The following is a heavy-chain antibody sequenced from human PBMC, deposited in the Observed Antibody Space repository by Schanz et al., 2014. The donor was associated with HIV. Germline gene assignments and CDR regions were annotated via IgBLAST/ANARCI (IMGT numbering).Heavy chain of an antibody. D-gene: IGHD4-17*01. J-gene: IGHJ4*02. CDR2: FSGSAGST. CDR3: AKASVTDYCDY. Sequence: EVRLLESGGGLVQPGGSLRLACSASGFNFSNYAMHWVRQTAGKGLAWVSGFSGSAGSTYYADSVKGRFTISRDNSKNTLNLQMNSLRAEDTAVYFCAKASVTDYCDYWGQGTLVTVSS. V-gene: IGHV3-23*01. CDR1: GFNFSNYA.